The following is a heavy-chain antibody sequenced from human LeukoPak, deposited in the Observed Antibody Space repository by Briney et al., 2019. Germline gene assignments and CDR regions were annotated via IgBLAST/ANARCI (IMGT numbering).Heavy chain of an antibody. CDR2: IYPGDSDT. V-gene: IGHV5-51*01. CDR3: PRIPCRDDCYLFDY. CDR1: GYSFTSYW. D-gene: IGHD2-21*02. J-gene: IGHJ4*02. Sequence: GESLKISCKGSGYSFTSYWIGWVRQMPGKALEWMGLIYPGDSDTRYSPSFQGQVTISADKSIRTSYLQSGSQHASHSVMHFCPRIPCRDDCYLFDYGGQGTLVTVSS.